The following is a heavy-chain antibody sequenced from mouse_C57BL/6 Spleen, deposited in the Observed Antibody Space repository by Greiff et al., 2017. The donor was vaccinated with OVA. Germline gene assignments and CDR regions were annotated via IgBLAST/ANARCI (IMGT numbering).Heavy chain of an antibody. V-gene: IGHV3-6*01. CDR2: ISYDGSN. CDR1: GYSITSGYY. J-gene: IGHJ2*01. CDR3: ARYTTVVATYSFDY. Sequence: ESGPGLVKPSQSLSLTCSVTGYSITSGYYWNWIRQFPGNKLEWMGYISYDGSNNYNPSLKNRISITRDTSTNQFFLKLNTVTTEDTAADYCARYTTVVATYSFDYWGQGTTLTVSA. D-gene: IGHD1-1*01.